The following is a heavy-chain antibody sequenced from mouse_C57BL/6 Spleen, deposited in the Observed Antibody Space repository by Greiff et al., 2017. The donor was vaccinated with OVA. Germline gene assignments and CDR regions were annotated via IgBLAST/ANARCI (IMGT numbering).Heavy chain of an antibody. J-gene: IGHJ2*01. D-gene: IGHD1-1*01. Sequence: VQLQQPGAELVMPGASVKLSCKASGYTFTSYWMHWVKQRPGQGLEWIGEIDPSDSYTNYNQKFKGKSTLTVDKSSSTAYMQLSSLTSEDSAVYYCARRRVITTAPFDDWGQGTTLTVSS. V-gene: IGHV1-69*01. CDR2: IDPSDSYT. CDR3: ARRRVITTAPFDD. CDR1: GYTFTSYW.